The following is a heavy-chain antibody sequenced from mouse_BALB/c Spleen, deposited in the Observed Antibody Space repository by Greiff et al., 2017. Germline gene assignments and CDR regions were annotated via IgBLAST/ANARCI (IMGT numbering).Heavy chain of an antibody. CDR1: GFSLTSYG. J-gene: IGHJ3*01. Sequence: VQLQESGPGLVQPSQSLSITCTVSGFSLTSYGVHWVRQSPGKGLEWLGVIWSGGSTDYNAAFISRLSISKDNSKSQVFFKMNSLQANDTAIYYCASPYGYDGFAYWGQGTLVTVSA. V-gene: IGHV2-2*02. D-gene: IGHD2-2*01. CDR2: IWSGGST. CDR3: ASPYGYDGFAY.